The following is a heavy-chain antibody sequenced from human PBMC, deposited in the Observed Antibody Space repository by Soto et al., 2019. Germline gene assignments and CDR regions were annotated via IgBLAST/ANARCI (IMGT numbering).Heavy chain of an antibody. CDR1: SGSISSSNW. Sequence: PSETLSLTCAVSSGSISSSNWWSWVRQPPGKGLEWIGEIYHSGSTNYNPSLKSRVTISVDKSKNQFSLKLSSVTAADTAVYYCARGGGDYYYYMDVWGKGTTVTVSS. V-gene: IGHV4-4*02. D-gene: IGHD1-26*01. J-gene: IGHJ6*03. CDR3: ARGGGDYYYYMDV. CDR2: IYHSGST.